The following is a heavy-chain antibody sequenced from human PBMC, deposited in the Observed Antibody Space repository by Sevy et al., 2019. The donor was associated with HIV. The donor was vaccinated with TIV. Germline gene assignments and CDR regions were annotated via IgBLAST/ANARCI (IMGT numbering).Heavy chain of an antibody. Sequence: ASVKVSCKASGNTFTVYYMYWVRQAPGQGLEWMGWINPNSGDTNYAQKFQGRVTMTSDTSISTAYMELSSLRSDDTAVYYCASGVTIFGVDYYFQHWGQGTLVTVSS. CDR1: GNTFTVYY. V-gene: IGHV1-2*02. CDR3: ASGVTIFGVDYYFQH. CDR2: INPNSGDT. J-gene: IGHJ1*01. D-gene: IGHD3-3*01.